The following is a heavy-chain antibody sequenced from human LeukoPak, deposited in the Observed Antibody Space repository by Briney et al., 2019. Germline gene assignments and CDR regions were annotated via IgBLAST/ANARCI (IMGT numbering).Heavy chain of an antibody. CDR1: GFTFSSYW. D-gene: IGHD1-26*01. CDR2: IKQDGSTK. CDR3: AKYGPQDSGSSHFDY. Sequence: GGSLRLSCVVSGFTFSSYWMSWVRQAPGKGLEWVANIKQDGSTKNYVDSVKGRFTISRDNAKNSLYLQMNSLRAEDTAIYYCAKYGPQDSGSSHFDYWGQGALVTVSS. V-gene: IGHV3-7*03. J-gene: IGHJ4*02.